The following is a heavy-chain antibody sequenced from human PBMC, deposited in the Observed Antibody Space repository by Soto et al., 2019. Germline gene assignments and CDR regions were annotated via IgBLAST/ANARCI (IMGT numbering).Heavy chain of an antibody. Sequence: QLQLQESGSGLVKPSQTLSLTCAVSGGSISSGGYSWSWIRQPPGKGLEWIGYIYHSGSTYYNPSLKSRLTISGDRSKNQFSLKLSSVTAADTAVYYCARNDEQLGWWFDPWGQGTLVTVSS. V-gene: IGHV4-30-2*01. D-gene: IGHD6-6*01. CDR3: ARNDEQLGWWFDP. J-gene: IGHJ5*02. CDR1: GGSISSGGYS. CDR2: IYHSGST.